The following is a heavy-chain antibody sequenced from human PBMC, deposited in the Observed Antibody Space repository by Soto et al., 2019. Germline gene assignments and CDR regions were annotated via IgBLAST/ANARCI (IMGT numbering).Heavy chain of an antibody. J-gene: IGHJ4*02. Sequence: NPSETLSLTCTVSGGSISSYYWSWIRQPPGKGLEWIGYIYYSGSTNYNPSLKSRVTISVDTSKNQFSLKLSSVTAADTAVYYCARDGRFPLWGQGTLVTVSS. D-gene: IGHD2-21*01. CDR2: IYYSGST. V-gene: IGHV4-59*01. CDR3: ARDGRFPL. CDR1: GGSISSYY.